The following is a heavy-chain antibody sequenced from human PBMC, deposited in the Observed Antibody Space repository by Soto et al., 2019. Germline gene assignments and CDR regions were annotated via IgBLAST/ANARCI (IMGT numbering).Heavy chain of an antibody. Sequence: EVQLSESGGDLVQPGGSLRLSCAASVFTFSTSVMSWVRQPPEKGLQWVSSISGSGDRTYYADSVKGRFTVSRDNSRNTLYLDMTTVTADDTALYYCTWSLVARDAFDEWGQGTMVIVSS. CDR2: ISGSGDRT. CDR1: VFTFSTSV. D-gene: IGHD5-12*01. V-gene: IGHV3-23*01. CDR3: TWSLVARDAFDE. J-gene: IGHJ3*01.